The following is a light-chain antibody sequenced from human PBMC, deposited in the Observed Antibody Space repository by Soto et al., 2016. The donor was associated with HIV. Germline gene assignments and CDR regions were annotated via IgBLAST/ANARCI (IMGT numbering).Light chain of an antibody. J-gene: IGKJ4*01. CDR2: KAS. Sequence: DIQMTQSPSTLSASVGDRVTITCRASQSISSWVAWYQQKPGKAPNLLIYKASNLESGVPSRFSGGGSGTEFTLTIGSLQPDDFATYYCQQYYNVPLTFGGGTKMEIK. V-gene: IGKV1-5*03. CDR3: QQYYNVPLT. CDR1: QSISSW.